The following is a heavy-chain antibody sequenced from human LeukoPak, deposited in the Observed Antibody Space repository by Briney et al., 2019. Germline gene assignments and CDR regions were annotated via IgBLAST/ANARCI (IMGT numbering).Heavy chain of an antibody. Sequence: GGSLRLSCVASGFTFSSYEMNWVRQAPGQGLEWVSSITSGSSYIYYADSVKGRFTISRDNAKSSLYLQMNSLRAEDTAVYYSARHPYGRSYGAYYYYMDVWGKGTTVTISS. V-gene: IGHV3-21*01. CDR1: GFTFSSYE. J-gene: IGHJ6*03. CDR3: ARHPYGRSYGAYYYYMDV. CDR2: ITSGSSYI. D-gene: IGHD1-26*01.